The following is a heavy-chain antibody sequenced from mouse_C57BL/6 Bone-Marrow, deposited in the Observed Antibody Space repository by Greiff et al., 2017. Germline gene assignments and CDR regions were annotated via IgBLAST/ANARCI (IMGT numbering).Heavy chain of an antibody. CDR2: ISSGGDYI. CDR1: GFTFSSYA. J-gene: IGHJ4*01. D-gene: IGHD2-3*01. CDR3: TRDCGWLLPFYAMDY. V-gene: IGHV5-9-1*02. Sequence: EVMLVESGEGLVKPGGSLKLSCAASGFTFSSYAMSWVRQTPEKRLEWVAYISSGGDYIYYADTVKGRFTISRYNARNTLYLQMSSLKSEDTAMYYCTRDCGWLLPFYAMDYWGQGTSVTVSS.